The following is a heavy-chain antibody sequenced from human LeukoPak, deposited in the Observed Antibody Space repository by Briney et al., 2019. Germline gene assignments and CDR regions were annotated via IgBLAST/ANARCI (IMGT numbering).Heavy chain of an antibody. CDR2: MDPSGSQK. CDR3: AIWTSGNY. D-gene: IGHD1-1*01. Sequence: GGSLRLSCAASGFTFNRSWMNWVRQAPGKGLEWVANMDPSGSQKRYVDSVKGRFTVSKDNPGTSLYLEMYSLRAEDTAIYYCAIWTSGNYWGQGTPVTVSS. V-gene: IGHV3-7*01. J-gene: IGHJ4*02. CDR1: GFTFNRSW.